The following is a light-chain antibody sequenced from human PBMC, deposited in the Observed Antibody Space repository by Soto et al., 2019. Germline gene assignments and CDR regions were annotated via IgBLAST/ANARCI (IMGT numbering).Light chain of an antibody. CDR3: QQSYSTLT. J-gene: IGKJ4*01. V-gene: IGKV1-5*01. CDR1: QNISTW. Sequence: DVQMTQSPSNLSASVGDRVTITCRASQNISTWLAWYQQKPGEAPKVLIYDVSSLGSGVPSRFSGSGSGTEFTLTISSLQPDDFATYYCQQSYSTLTFGGGTKVDIK. CDR2: DVS.